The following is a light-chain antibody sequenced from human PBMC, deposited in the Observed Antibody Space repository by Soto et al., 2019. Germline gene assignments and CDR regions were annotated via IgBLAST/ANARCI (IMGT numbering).Light chain of an antibody. V-gene: IGLV2-11*01. CDR3: CSYAGTFTYV. CDR1: SSDVGGYNY. J-gene: IGLJ1*01. Sequence: QSVLTQPRSVSGSPGQSVTISCTGTSSDVGGYNYVSWFQQHPGKAPKLLIYAVTERPSGVPDRFSGSKSGNTASLTISGLQAEDEADYYCCSYAGTFTYVFGTGTKLTFL. CDR2: AVT.